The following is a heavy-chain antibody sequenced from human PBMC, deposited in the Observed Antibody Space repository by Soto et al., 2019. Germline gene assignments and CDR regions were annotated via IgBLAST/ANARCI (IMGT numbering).Heavy chain of an antibody. CDR2: ISSSSSYT. V-gene: IGHV3-11*06. J-gene: IGHJ4*02. D-gene: IGHD3-22*01. CDR3: ASSWRDSGYFGPYIGNEY. CDR1: GFTFSDYY. Sequence: QVQLVESGGGLVKPGGSLRLSCAASGFTFSDYYMSWIRQAPGKGLEWVSYISSSSSYTNYADSVKGRCTISRDNAKNSLYLQMNSLRDEATAVYYCASSWRDSGYFGPYIGNEYWGQGTLVTVSS.